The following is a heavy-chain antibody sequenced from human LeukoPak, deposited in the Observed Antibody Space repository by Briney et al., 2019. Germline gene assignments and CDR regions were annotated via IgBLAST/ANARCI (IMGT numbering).Heavy chain of an antibody. CDR3: AKDEGIVGATTFDY. CDR1: GFTFSSYA. Sequence: GGSLRLSCAASGFTFSSYAMSWVRQAPGKGLEWVSAISGSGGSTYYADSVRGRFTIFRDNSKNTLYLQMNSLRAEDTAVYYCAKDEGIVGATTFDYWGQGTLVTVSS. J-gene: IGHJ4*02. D-gene: IGHD1-26*01. CDR2: ISGSGGST. V-gene: IGHV3-23*01.